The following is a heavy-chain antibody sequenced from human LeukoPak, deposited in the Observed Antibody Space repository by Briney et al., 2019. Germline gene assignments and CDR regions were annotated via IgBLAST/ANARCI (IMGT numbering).Heavy chain of an antibody. V-gene: IGHV1-24*01. CDR3: ASGLIRLVWYYFDY. CDR2: FDPEDGET. Sequence: ASVKVSCKVSGYTLTELSMHWVRQAPGKGLEWMGGFDPEDGETIYAQKFQGRVTMTEDTSTDTAYMELSSLRSEDTAVYYCASGLIRLVWYYFDYWGQGTLVTVSS. J-gene: IGHJ4*02. CDR1: GYTLTELS. D-gene: IGHD3-16*01.